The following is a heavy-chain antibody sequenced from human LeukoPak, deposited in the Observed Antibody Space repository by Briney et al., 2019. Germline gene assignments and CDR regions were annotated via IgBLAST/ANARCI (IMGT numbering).Heavy chain of an antibody. CDR3: ASSALSGAGYFDY. V-gene: IGHV1-46*04. J-gene: IGHJ4*02. CDR2: IYHNGGGK. Sequence: GGSVKVSCAASGYTFTTYYMHWVRQAPGQGLEWVGIIYHNGGGKNYAQNLRGRFSMSRDTSTSTLYLQMNSLIPEDTAVYFCASSALSGAGYFDYWGQVTLVTVSS. D-gene: IGHD1-1*01. CDR1: GYTFTTYY.